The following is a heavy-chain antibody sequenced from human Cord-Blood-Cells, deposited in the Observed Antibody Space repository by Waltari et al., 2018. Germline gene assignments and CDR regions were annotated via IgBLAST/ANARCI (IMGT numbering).Heavy chain of an antibody. CDR3: ARGPDLWFGELCFDY. CDR1: GRSVSGYY. V-gene: IGHV4-34*01. Sequence: QVQLQQWGAGLLTPSETLSLTCAVYGRSVSGYYLSWLRPRPGKGLEWIGEINHSGSTNYNPSLKSRVTISVDTSKNQFSLKLSSVTAADTAVYYCARGPDLWFGELCFDYWGQGTLVTVSS. J-gene: IGHJ4*02. D-gene: IGHD3-10*01. CDR2: INHSGST.